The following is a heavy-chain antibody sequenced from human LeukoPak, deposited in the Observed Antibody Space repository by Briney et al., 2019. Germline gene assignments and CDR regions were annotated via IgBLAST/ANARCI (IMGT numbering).Heavy chain of an antibody. J-gene: IGHJ4*02. CDR1: GFTFSSYE. CDR2: ISSSGSTI. D-gene: IGHD6-19*01. V-gene: IGHV3-48*03. CDR3: AKDRRIAVAGYFDY. Sequence: GGSLRLSCAASGFTFSSYEMNWVRQAPGKGLEWVSYISSSGSTIYYADSVKGRFTISRDNSKNTLYLQMNSLRAEDTAVYYCAKDRRIAVAGYFDYWGQGTLVTVSS.